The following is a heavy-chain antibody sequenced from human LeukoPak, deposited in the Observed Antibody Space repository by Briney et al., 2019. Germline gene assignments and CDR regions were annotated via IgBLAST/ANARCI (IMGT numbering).Heavy chain of an antibody. CDR3: ARAGYSGYDPPGY. CDR2: INHSGST. Sequence: SETLSLTCAVYGGSFSGYYWSWIRQPPGKGLEWIGEINHSGSTNYNPSLKSRVTISVDTPKNQFSLKLSSVTAADTAVYYCARAGYSGYDPPGYWGQGTLVTVSS. J-gene: IGHJ4*02. CDR1: GGSFSGYY. D-gene: IGHD5-12*01. V-gene: IGHV4-34*01.